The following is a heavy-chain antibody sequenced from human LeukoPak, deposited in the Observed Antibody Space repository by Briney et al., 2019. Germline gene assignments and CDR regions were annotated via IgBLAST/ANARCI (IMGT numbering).Heavy chain of an antibody. V-gene: IGHV1-69*13. Sequence: SVKVSCKASGGTFSSYAISWVRQAPGQGLEWMGGIIPIFGTANYAQKFQGRVTITADESTSTAYMELSSLRSEDTAVYYCARPVGPATYYDYVWGSPPGYWGQGAPGAVSS. CDR3: ARPVGPATYYDYVWGSPPGY. D-gene: IGHD3-16*01. CDR1: GGTFSSYA. CDR2: IIPIFGTA. J-gene: IGHJ4*02.